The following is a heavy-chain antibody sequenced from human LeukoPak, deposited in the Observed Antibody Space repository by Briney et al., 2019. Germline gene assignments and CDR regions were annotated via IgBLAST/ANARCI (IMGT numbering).Heavy chain of an antibody. Sequence: ASVKVSCKASGGTFSSYAISWVRQAPGQGLEWMGGIIPIFGTANYAQKFQGRVTITADESTSTAYMELSSLRSEDTAAYYCARAMGYSSGWSGAFDIWGQGTMVTVSS. D-gene: IGHD6-19*01. J-gene: IGHJ3*02. CDR2: IIPIFGTA. CDR3: ARAMGYSSGWSGAFDI. V-gene: IGHV1-69*13. CDR1: GGTFSSYA.